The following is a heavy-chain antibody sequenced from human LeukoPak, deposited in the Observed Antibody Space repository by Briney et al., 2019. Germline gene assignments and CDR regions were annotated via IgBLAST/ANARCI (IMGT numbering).Heavy chain of an antibody. V-gene: IGHV3-74*01. CDR3: ARGGWFIVDY. Sequence: GGSLRLSCTASGFSFSGHWMHWARQLPGKGLVWVSRINSDGSSTSYADSVKGRFTISRDNAKNTLYLQMNSLRAEDTAVYYCARGGWFIVDYWGQGTLVTVSS. J-gene: IGHJ4*02. CDR2: INSDGSST. D-gene: IGHD3-10*01. CDR1: GFSFSGHW.